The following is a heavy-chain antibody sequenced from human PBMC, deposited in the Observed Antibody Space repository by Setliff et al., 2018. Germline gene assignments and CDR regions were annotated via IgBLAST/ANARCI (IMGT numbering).Heavy chain of an antibody. CDR2: INPHGSEK. CDR1: GLSYSNYW. J-gene: IGHJ4*02. V-gene: IGHV3-7*01. Sequence: GGSLRLSCTASGLSYSNYWVSWVRQAPGKGLEWLASINPHGSEKYYADSVKGRFTISRDNAKNSLSLQMNNLRIEDTAVYYCFGAGTRSYWGQGTLVTVSS. D-gene: IGHD3-10*01. CDR3: FGAGTRSY.